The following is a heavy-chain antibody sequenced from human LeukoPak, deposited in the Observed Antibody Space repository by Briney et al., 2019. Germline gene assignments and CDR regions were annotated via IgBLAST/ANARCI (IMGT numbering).Heavy chain of an antibody. J-gene: IGHJ4*02. Sequence: SETLSLTCTVSGGSISSGGYYWSWIRQHPGKGLEWIGYIYYSGSTYYNPSLKSRVTISVDTSKNQFSLKLSSVTAADTAVYYCARWSSGYYHFDYWGQGTLVTVSS. D-gene: IGHD3-22*01. CDR2: IYYSGST. CDR3: ARWSSGYYHFDY. CDR1: GGSISSGGYY. V-gene: IGHV4-31*03.